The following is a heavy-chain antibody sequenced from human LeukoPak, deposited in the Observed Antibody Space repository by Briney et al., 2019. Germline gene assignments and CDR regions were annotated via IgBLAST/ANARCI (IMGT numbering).Heavy chain of an antibody. CDR1: GFTFSSYS. D-gene: IGHD5-24*01. V-gene: IGHV3-21*01. Sequence: GGSLRLSCAASGFTFSSYSMNWVRQAPGKGLEWVSSISSSSSYIYYADSVKGRFTISRDNAKNSLYLQMNSLRAEDTAVYYCARGRDGYSGFDHWGQGTLVTVSS. CDR3: ARGRDGYSGFDH. J-gene: IGHJ5*02. CDR2: ISSSSSYI.